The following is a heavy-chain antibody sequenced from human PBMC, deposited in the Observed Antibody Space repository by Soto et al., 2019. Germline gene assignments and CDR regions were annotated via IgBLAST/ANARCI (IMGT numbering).Heavy chain of an antibody. CDR1: GGSISSSSYC. CDR3: ARRGYYDSSGYYRRDY. Sequence: PSETLSLTCTVSGGSISSSSYCWGWIRQPPGKGLEWIGSIYYSGSTYYNPSLKSRVTISVDTSKNQFSLKLSSVTAADTAVYYCARRGYYDSSGYYRRDYWGQGTLVTVSS. J-gene: IGHJ4*02. D-gene: IGHD3-22*01. V-gene: IGHV4-39*01. CDR2: IYYSGST.